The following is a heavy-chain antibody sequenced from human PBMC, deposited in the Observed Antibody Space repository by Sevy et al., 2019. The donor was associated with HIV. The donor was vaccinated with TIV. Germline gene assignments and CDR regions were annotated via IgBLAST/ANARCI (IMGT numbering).Heavy chain of an antibody. D-gene: IGHD3-22*01. Sequence: SETLSLTCTVSGGSISSYYWSWIRQPAGKGLEWIGRIYTSGSTNYNPSLKSRVTMPVDTSKNQFSLKLSSVTAADTAVYYCARVGQEDSSGNEAFDIWGQGTMVTVSS. V-gene: IGHV4-4*07. CDR1: GGSISSYY. J-gene: IGHJ3*02. CDR3: ARVGQEDSSGNEAFDI. CDR2: IYTSGST.